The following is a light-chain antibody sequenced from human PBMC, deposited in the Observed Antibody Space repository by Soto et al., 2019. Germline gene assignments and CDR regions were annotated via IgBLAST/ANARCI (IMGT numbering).Light chain of an antibody. CDR2: DAS. J-gene: IGKJ4*01. Sequence: EIVLTQSPATLSLSPGERATLSCRASQSVSNSLAWYQQKPGQTPRLLIYDASNRDTGIPARFSVSGSGTDFALTISSLEPEHFAVYYCQHRQSWRPGATFGGGTKVEIK. CDR1: QSVSNS. CDR3: QHRQSWRPGAT. V-gene: IGKV3-11*01.